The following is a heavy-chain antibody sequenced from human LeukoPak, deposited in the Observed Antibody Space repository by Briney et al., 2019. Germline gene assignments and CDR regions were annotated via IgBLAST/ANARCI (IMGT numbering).Heavy chain of an antibody. V-gene: IGHV3-74*01. D-gene: IGHD3-10*01. CDR1: GFTFSTYW. CDR3: ARDLWFGELLSFDGMDV. Sequence: GGSLRLSCAASGFTFSTYWMHWVRQAPGKGLVWVSRIDGEGSVTKYTDSVKGRFTISRDNSKNTLYLQMNSLRAEDTAVYYCARDLWFGELLSFDGMDVWGKGTTVTVSS. CDR2: IDGEGSVT. J-gene: IGHJ6*04.